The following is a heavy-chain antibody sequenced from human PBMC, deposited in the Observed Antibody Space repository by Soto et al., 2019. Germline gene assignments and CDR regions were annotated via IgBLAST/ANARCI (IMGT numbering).Heavy chain of an antibody. CDR3: AKGGRQWLVTSDFNY. V-gene: IGHV3-33*08. J-gene: IGHJ4*02. CDR1: GFTFSSFA. CDR2: IWYDGSNK. D-gene: IGHD6-19*01. Sequence: GGSLRLSCAASGFTFSSFAMSWVRQAPGKGLEWVAVIWYDGSNKYYADSVKGRFTISRDSSKNTVSLEMTSLRAEDTAVYYCAKGGRQWLVTSDFNYWGQGALVTVSS.